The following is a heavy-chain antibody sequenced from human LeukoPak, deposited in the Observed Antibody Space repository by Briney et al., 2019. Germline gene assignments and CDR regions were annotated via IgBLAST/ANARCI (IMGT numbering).Heavy chain of an antibody. Sequence: GGSLRPSCAASGFTFSDYYMSWIRQAPGKGLEWVSYISSSGSTIYYADSVKGRFTISRDNAKNSLYLQMNSLRAEDTAVYYCARDRVGGRYYYGMDVWGQGTTVTVSS. CDR2: ISSSGSTI. V-gene: IGHV3-11*01. CDR3: ARDRVGGRYYYGMDV. J-gene: IGHJ6*02. CDR1: GFTFSDYY. D-gene: IGHD3-16*01.